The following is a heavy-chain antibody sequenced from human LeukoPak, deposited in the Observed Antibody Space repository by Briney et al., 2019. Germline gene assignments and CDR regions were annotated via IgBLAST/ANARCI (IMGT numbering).Heavy chain of an antibody. CDR3: VRDLDQNDFWSGYWPDAADS. CDR2: MWYDGSNE. Sequence: GGSLRLSCAASGFDFSTYGMHWVRQAPGKGLEWVALMWYDGSNEYYGDSVKGRFIISRDNSRNTLYLQMSGLRVEDTAVYYCVRDLDQNDFWSGYWPDAADSWGQGTMVFVSS. J-gene: IGHJ3*02. D-gene: IGHD3-3*01. V-gene: IGHV3-33*01. CDR1: GFDFSTYG.